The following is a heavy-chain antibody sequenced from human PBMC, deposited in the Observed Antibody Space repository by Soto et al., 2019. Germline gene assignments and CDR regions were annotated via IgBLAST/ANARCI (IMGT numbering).Heavy chain of an antibody. V-gene: IGHV3-23*01. D-gene: IGHD3-3*01. Sequence: AGGSLRLSCAASGFTFSSYAMSWVRQAPGKGLEWVSAISGSGGSTYYADSVKGRFTISRDNSKNTLYLQMNSLRAEDTAVYYCAKENSTYYDFWSGYYMSYYYYGMDVWGQGTTVTVSS. CDR1: GFTFSSYA. CDR3: AKENSTYYDFWSGYYMSYYYYGMDV. J-gene: IGHJ6*02. CDR2: ISGSGGST.